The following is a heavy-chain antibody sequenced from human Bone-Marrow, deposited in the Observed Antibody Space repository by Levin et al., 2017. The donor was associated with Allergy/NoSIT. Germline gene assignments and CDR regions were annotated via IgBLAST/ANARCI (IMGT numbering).Heavy chain of an antibody. D-gene: IGHD3-9*01. Sequence: AGGSLRLSCAASGFTFSDYYMSWIRQAPGQGLEWLSYISGSSSYTNNADSVKGRFTISRDNTKNSLYLQMNSLRAEDTAVYYCARIKWRLTGYYIDYWGQGTLVTVSS. CDR3: ARIKWRLTGYYIDY. V-gene: IGHV3-11*03. J-gene: IGHJ4*02. CDR1: GFTFSDYY. CDR2: ISGSSSYT.